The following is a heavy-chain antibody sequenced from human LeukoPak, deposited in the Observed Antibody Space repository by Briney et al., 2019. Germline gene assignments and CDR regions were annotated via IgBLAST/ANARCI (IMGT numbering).Heavy chain of an antibody. CDR2: IRYDGSNK. CDR3: AKGLGYYYYSYMDV. CDR1: GLTFSSSG. Sequence: GPSLRLSCAASGLTFSSSGMQWVRQAPGKGLEWVAFIRYDGSNKYYADSVKGRFTISRDNSKNTLYLQMNSLRAEDTAVYSCAKGLGYYYYSYMDVWGKGTTVTVSS. D-gene: IGHD6-19*01. V-gene: IGHV3-30*02. J-gene: IGHJ6*03.